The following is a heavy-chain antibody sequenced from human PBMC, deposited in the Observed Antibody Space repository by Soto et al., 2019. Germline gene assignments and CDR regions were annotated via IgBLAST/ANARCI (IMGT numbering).Heavy chain of an antibody. Sequence: SETLSLTCTVSGGSISSGGYYWSWIRQHPGKGLEWIGYIYYSGSTYYNPSLKSRVTISVDTSKNQFSLKLSSVTVADTAVYYCARGPLAVGGLYWGQGALVTVSS. CDR1: GGSISSGGYY. V-gene: IGHV4-31*03. J-gene: IGHJ4*02. CDR2: IYYSGST. D-gene: IGHD3-16*01. CDR3: ARGPLAVGGLY.